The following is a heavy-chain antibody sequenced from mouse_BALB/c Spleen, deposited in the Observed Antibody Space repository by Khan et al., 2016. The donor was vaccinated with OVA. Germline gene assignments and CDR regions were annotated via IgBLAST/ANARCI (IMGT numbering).Heavy chain of an antibody. CDR3: ASELGRYYAMDY. CDR1: GYSITSDYA. CDR2: ISYSGST. V-gene: IGHV3-2*02. D-gene: IGHD4-1*01. Sequence: EVQLQESGPGLVKPSQSLSLTCTVAGYSITSDYAWNWIRQFPGNKLEWMGYISYSGSTGYNPFLKSRISITRVTSKNQFFLQLNAVTTEDTATYYCASELGRYYAMDYWGQGTSVTVSS. J-gene: IGHJ4*01.